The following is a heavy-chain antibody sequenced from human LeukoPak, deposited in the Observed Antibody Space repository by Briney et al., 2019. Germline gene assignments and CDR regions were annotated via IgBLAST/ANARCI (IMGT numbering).Heavy chain of an antibody. D-gene: IGHD2-8*01. CDR1: GYTFTGYY. CDR3: ARDLGTRYYMDV. J-gene: IGHJ6*03. CDR2: INPNSGGT. Sequence: ASVKVSCKASGYTFTGYYMHWVRQAPGQGLEWMGWINPNSGGTNYAQKFQGRVTMTRDTSISTAYMELSRLRSDDTAVYYCARDLGTRYYMDVWGKGTTVTVSS. V-gene: IGHV1-2*02.